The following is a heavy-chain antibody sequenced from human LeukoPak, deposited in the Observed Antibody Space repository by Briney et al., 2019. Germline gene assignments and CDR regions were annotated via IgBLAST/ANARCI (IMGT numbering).Heavy chain of an antibody. J-gene: IGHJ3*02. D-gene: IGHD6-19*01. Sequence: PGGSLRLSCAASGFTFSSYAMSSVRQAPGKGLEWVSAISGSGGSTYYADSVKGRFTISRDNSKNTLYLQMNSLRAEDTAVYYCAKDRVAGTRSYAFDIWGQGTMVTVSS. CDR1: GFTFSSYA. V-gene: IGHV3-23*01. CDR3: AKDRVAGTRSYAFDI. CDR2: ISGSGGST.